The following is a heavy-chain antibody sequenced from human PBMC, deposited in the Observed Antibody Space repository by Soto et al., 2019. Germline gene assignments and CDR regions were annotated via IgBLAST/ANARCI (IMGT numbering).Heavy chain of an antibody. D-gene: IGHD3-3*01. J-gene: IGHJ3*01. CDR1: GYTFTSYG. CDR2: IVVGSGNT. V-gene: IGHV1-58*02. CDR3: ASPLRITIFGVGHDAFDF. Sequence: SVKVSCKASGYTFTSYGISWVRQAPGQGLEWIGWIVVGSGNTNYAQKFQERVTITRDMSTSTAYMELSSLRSEDTAVYYCASPLRITIFGVGHDAFDFWGQGTMVTVSS.